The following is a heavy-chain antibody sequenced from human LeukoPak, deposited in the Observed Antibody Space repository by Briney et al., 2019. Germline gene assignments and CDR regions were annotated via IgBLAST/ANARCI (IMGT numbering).Heavy chain of an antibody. J-gene: IGHJ4*02. Sequence: PSETLSLTCTVSGGSISSYYWTWIRQPPGKGLEWIGEINHSGSTNYNPSLKSRVTISVDTSKNQFSLQLSSVTAADTAVYYCARGPKYYYDSSGYYRFDHWGQGTLVTVSS. CDR2: INHSGST. CDR3: ARGPKYYYDSSGYYRFDH. V-gene: IGHV4-34*01. D-gene: IGHD3-22*01. CDR1: GGSISSYY.